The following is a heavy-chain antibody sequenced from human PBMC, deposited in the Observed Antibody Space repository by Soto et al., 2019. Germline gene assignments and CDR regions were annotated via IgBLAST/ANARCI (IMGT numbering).Heavy chain of an antibody. J-gene: IGHJ6*02. CDR3: AREPLDGMDV. CDR1: GGSVNTGDNY. V-gene: IGHV4-30-4*01. Sequence: HVQLHQSGPRLVKPSQTLSLECSVIGGSVNTGDNYWSWVRLSPGRGLEWIGYIYHTGNTFYNPALENRVTMSVDASKNQFSLTLTSVTAADTAVYFCAREPLDGMDVWGQGTNVTVSS. CDR2: IYHTGNT.